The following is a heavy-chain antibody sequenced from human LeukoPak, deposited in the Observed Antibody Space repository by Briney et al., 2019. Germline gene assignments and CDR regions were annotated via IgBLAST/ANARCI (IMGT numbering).Heavy chain of an antibody. V-gene: IGHV1-46*01. CDR2: INPGGGNT. J-gene: IGHJ3*02. CDR1: GYTFTNYY. CDR3: ARIRDGYNDAYDI. D-gene: IGHD5-24*01. Sequence: GASVKVSCKASGYTFTNYYIHWVRQAPGQGLEWMGLINPGGGNTNYAQNFQGRVTMTRDTSASTVYMELSSLRSEDTAVYYCARIRDGYNDAYDIWGRGTVVTVPS.